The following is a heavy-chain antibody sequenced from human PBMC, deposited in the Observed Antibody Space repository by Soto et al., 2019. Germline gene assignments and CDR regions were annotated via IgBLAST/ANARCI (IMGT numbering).Heavy chain of an antibody. CDR3: ARREGDGFGLNL. Sequence: QVQLQASGPGVVKPTETLSLTCTVSGVSITHHYWGWIRQPPGKGLEWIGHIYYSVPGTYNPALESRVTMSVDTSKNQVSLRMTSATAADTAVYYCARREGDGFGLNLWGQGALVTVSS. V-gene: IGHV4-59*11. CDR1: GVSITHHY. CDR2: IYYSVPG. J-gene: IGHJ5*02. D-gene: IGHD2-21*02.